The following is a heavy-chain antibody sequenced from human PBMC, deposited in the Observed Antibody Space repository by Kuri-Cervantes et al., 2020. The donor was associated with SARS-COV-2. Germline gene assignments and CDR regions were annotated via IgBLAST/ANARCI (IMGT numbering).Heavy chain of an antibody. CDR3: ARDTAAGDGGYYYYGMDV. J-gene: IGHJ6*02. CDR2: IYYSGST. D-gene: IGHD6-13*01. CDR1: GGSFSGYY. V-gene: IGHV4-59*01. Sequence: SETLSLTCAVYGGSFSGYYWSWIQQPPGKGLEWIGYIYYSGSTNYNPSLKSRVTISVDTSKNQFSLKLSSVTAADTAVYYCARDTAAGDGGYYYYGMDVWGQGTTVTVSS.